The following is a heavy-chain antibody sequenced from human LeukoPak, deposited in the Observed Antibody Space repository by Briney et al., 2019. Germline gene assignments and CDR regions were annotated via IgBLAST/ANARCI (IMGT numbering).Heavy chain of an antibody. J-gene: IGHJ4*02. Sequence: PSETLSLTCTVSGGSISSYYWSWIRQPPGKGLEWIGYIYYSGSTNYNPSLKSRVTISVDTSKNQFSLKLSSVTAADTAVYYCARGHYDFWSCDKGTLDYWGQGTLVTVSS. CDR1: GGSISSYY. D-gene: IGHD3-3*01. V-gene: IGHV4-59*01. CDR2: IYYSGST. CDR3: ARGHYDFWSCDKGTLDY.